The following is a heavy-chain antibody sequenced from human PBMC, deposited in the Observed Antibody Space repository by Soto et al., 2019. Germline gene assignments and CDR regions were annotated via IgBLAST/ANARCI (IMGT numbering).Heavy chain of an antibody. CDR3: ARARECSGGSCYDY. J-gene: IGHJ4*02. Sequence: PSETLSLTCAVYVGSFSGYYWSWIRQPPGKGLEWIGEINHSGSTNYNPSLKSRVTISVDTSKNQFSLKLSSVTAADTAVYYCARARECSGGSCYDYWGQGTLVTVSS. CDR2: INHSGST. CDR1: VGSFSGYY. V-gene: IGHV4-34*01. D-gene: IGHD2-15*01.